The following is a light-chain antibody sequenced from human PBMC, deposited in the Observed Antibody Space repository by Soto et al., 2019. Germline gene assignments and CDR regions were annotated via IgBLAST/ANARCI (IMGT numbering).Light chain of an antibody. Sequence: DIQMTQSPSSLSASVGDRVTITCRASQSIGTYLSWYHQRPGKAPKLLIYAASTLQSGVPARFSGSGSGTDFTLTISSLQPEDFATYYCQQSYSSTVAFGPGTKVDIK. CDR2: AAS. V-gene: IGKV1-39*01. J-gene: IGKJ3*01. CDR1: QSIGTY. CDR3: QQSYSSTVA.